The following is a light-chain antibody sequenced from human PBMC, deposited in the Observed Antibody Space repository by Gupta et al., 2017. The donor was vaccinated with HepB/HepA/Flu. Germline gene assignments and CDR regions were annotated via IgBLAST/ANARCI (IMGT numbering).Light chain of an antibody. J-gene: IGLJ2*01. Sequence: QSALTQPRPVSGSPGLSVTISCTGTSSDVGGYNFVSWYQQHPGKAPKLMIYDVSKRPSGVPDRFSGSKSGNTASLTISGLQTEDEADYYCCSYAGSYTWVFGGGTKLTVL. V-gene: IGLV2-11*01. CDR2: DVS. CDR1: SSDVGGYNF. CDR3: CSYAGSYTWV.